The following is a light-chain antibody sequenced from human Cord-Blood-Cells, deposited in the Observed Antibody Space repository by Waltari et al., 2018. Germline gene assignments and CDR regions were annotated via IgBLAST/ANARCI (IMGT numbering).Light chain of an antibody. CDR1: SSDVGSYNR. V-gene: IGLV2-18*02. J-gene: IGLJ3*02. CDR2: EVS. Sequence: QSALTQPPSVSGSPGQSVTISCPGTSSDVGSYNRVSWYQQPPGTAPKLMIYEVSNRPSGVPDRFAGSKSGNTASLTISGLQAEDEADYYCSSYTSSSTSVFGGGTKLTVL. CDR3: SSYTSSSTSV.